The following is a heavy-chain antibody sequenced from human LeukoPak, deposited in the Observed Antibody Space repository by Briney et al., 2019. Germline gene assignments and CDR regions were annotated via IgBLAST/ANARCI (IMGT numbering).Heavy chain of an antibody. CDR1: GLTFSSNC. V-gene: IGHV3-53*01. CDR2: IYSGGDT. D-gene: IGHD6-13*01. Sequence: GGSLRLSCAASGLTFSSNCMSWVRQAPGKGLEWVSFIYSGGDTYYADSVKGRFTISRDNSKNTFHLQMNSLRAEDTAVYYCARFIAAPYYFDYWGRGTLVTVSS. CDR3: ARFIAAPYYFDY. J-gene: IGHJ4*02.